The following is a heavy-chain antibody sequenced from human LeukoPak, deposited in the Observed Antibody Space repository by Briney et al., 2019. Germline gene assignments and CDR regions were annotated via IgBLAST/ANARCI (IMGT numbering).Heavy chain of an antibody. V-gene: IGHV1-69*01. D-gene: IGHD3-10*01. CDR1: GGXFSSYA. Sequence: GSSVKVSCNASGGXFSSYAISWVRQAPGQGLEWMGGIIPIFGTANYAQKFQGRVTITAGESTRTAYMEPSSLRSEDTAVYYCARAARGSGSYYNRYYGMDVWGQGTTVTVSS. CDR2: IIPIFGTA. CDR3: ARAARGSGSYYNRYYGMDV. J-gene: IGHJ6*02.